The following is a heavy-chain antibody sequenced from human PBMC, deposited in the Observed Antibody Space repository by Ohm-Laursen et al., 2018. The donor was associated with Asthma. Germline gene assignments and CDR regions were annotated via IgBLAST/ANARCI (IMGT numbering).Heavy chain of an antibody. CDR2: ISGNGGRT. CDR3: ARDLSGYYAFDI. Sequence: GSLRLSCSASGFTFSTYAMNWVRQAPGKGLEWVSDISGNGGRTKYADFVTGRFTVSRDNSKNTLYLQMNSLRAEDTAVYYCARDLSGYYAFDIWGQGTTVTVSS. D-gene: IGHD3-22*01. J-gene: IGHJ3*02. CDR1: GFTFSTYA. V-gene: IGHV3-23*01.